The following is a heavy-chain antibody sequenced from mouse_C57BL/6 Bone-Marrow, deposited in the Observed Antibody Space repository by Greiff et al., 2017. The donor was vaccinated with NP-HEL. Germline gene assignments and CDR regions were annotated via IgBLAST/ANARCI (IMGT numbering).Heavy chain of an antibody. CDR2: ISSGGSYT. CDR3: ARHYYGSSFLYYYAMDY. D-gene: IGHD1-1*01. J-gene: IGHJ4*01. Sequence: EVQGVESGGDLVKPGGSLKLSCAASGFTFSSYGMSWVRQTPDKRLEWVATISSGGSYTYYPDSVKGRFTISRDNAKNTLYLQMSSLKSEDTAMYYCARHYYGSSFLYYYAMDYWGQGTSVTVSS. V-gene: IGHV5-6*01. CDR1: GFTFSSYG.